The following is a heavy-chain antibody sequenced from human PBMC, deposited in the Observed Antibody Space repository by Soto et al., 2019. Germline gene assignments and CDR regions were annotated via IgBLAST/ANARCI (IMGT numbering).Heavy chain of an antibody. V-gene: IGHV1-69*01. Sequence: QVQLVQSGAEVKKPGSSVKVSCKASGGTFSSYAISWVRQAPGQGLEWMGGIIPIFGTANYAQKFKGRVTITADESTSTAYMELSSLRSEDTAVYYCARDSYSSSWEYYFDYWGQGTLVTVSS. CDR1: GGTFSSYA. J-gene: IGHJ4*02. D-gene: IGHD6-13*01. CDR3: ARDSYSSSWEYYFDY. CDR2: IIPIFGTA.